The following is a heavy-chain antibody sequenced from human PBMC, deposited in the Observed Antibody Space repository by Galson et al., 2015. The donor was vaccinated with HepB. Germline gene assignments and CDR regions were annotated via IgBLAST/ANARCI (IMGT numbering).Heavy chain of an antibody. J-gene: IGHJ5*02. CDR2: TYYRSKWYN. CDR3: ARVVEDGYCSSTSCLEGRWFDP. Sequence: CAISGDSVSSNSAAWNWIRQSPSRGLEWLGRTYYRSKWYNDYAVSVKSRITINPDTSKNQFSLQLNSVTPEDTAVYYCARVVEDGYCSSTSCLEGRWFDPWGQGTLVTVSS. CDR1: GDSVSSNSAA. V-gene: IGHV6-1*01. D-gene: IGHD2-2*01.